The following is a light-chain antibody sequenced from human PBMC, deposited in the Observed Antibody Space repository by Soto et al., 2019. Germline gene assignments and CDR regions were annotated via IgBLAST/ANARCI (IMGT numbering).Light chain of an antibody. CDR3: GTWDSSLIAGV. V-gene: IGLV1-51*02. J-gene: IGLJ3*02. CDR2: END. Sequence: QSVLTQPPSVSAAPGQKVTISCSGSSSNVGNNYVSWYQQLPGTAPKLLIFENDKRPSGIPGRFSGSKSGTSATLGITGLQTGDEDDYYCGTWDSSLIAGVFGGGTKLTVL. CDR1: SSNVGNNY.